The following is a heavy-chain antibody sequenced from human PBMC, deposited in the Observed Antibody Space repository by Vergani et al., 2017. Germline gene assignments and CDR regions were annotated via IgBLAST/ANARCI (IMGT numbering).Heavy chain of an antibody. CDR1: GFTFSNAW. V-gene: IGHV3-15*01. CDR3: TTDCSGGSCYWGDY. J-gene: IGHJ4*02. Sequence: EVQLVESGGGLVKPGGSLRLSCAASGFTFSNAWMSWVRPAPGKGLEWVGRIKSKTDGGTTDYAAPVKGRFTISRDDSKNTLYMQMNSLKTEDTAVYYCTTDCSGGSCYWGDYWGQGTLVTVSS. D-gene: IGHD2-15*01. CDR2: IKSKTDGGTT.